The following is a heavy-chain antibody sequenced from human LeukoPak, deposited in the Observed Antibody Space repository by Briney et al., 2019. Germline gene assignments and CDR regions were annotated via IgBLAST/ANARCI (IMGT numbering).Heavy chain of an antibody. J-gene: IGHJ3*01. CDR1: GFTLGSYW. CDR2: IKQYGSEK. V-gene: IGHV3-7*01. Sequence: GGSLRLSCAASGFTLGSYWMRWVRQARGRGREWVGNIKQYGSEKYYVDSVRGRLTISRDNAKNSLYLQMNSLRAEDTAVYYCARDRSRFLLWGEGTMVTVSS. CDR3: ARDRSRFLL. D-gene: IGHD6-13*01.